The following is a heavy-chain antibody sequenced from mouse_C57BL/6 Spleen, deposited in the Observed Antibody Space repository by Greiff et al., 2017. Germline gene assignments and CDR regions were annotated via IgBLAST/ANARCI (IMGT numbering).Heavy chain of an antibody. CDR1: GYTFTSYW. CDR3: ARVGWDLYYFDY. J-gene: IGHJ2*01. Sequence: QVHVKQPGAELVRPGSSVKLSCKASGYTFTSYWMHWVKQRPIQGLEWIGNIDPSDSETHYNQKFKDKATLTVDKSSSTAYMQLSSLTSEDSAVYYCARVGWDLYYFDYWGQGTTLTVSS. V-gene: IGHV1-52*01. D-gene: IGHD4-1*01. CDR2: IDPSDSET.